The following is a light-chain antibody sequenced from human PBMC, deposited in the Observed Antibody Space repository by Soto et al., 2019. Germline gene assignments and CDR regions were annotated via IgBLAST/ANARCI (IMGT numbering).Light chain of an antibody. J-gene: IGKJ3*01. V-gene: IGKV1D-16*01. CDR1: QGIRSW. CDR2: AAS. Sequence: DIQMPQSPSSVSASVGDRVTITCRASQGIRSWLAWYQQKPGKAPKLLIYAASSLQSGVPSRFSGSGSGTEFTLTISSLQPDEFATYYCQQYKSYPTFGHGTKVDIK. CDR3: QQYKSYPT.